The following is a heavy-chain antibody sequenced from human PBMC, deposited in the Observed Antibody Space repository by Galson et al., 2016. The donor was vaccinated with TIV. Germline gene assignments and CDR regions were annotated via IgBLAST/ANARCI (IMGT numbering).Heavy chain of an antibody. CDR2: FGPEQHKK. CDR1: GDSLSDLS. D-gene: IGHD3-22*01. CDR3: ASVAWFPGLALDN. J-gene: IGHJ4*02. Sequence: SCKVSGDSLSDLSMHWVRQAPGKGLEWMGGFGPEQHKKIYAQKLQGRVTLTEDTSTDTASLELSSLSFEGTAVYYCASVAWFPGLALDNWGQGTLVIVSS. V-gene: IGHV1-24*01.